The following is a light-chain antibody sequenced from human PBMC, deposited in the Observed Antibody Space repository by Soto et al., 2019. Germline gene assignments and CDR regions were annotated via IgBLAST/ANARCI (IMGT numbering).Light chain of an antibody. CDR3: CSYAGDKTYV. V-gene: IGLV2-23*01. CDR1: GSDVRTYNL. CDR2: EAS. J-gene: IGLJ1*01. Sequence: SVLTPPATVTGSTGQSITISCTVTGSDVRTYNLVSWYQQHPGKVPKLIIYEASKRPSGVSNRFSGSQPGNTASLTVSGLQAEDEADYYCCSYAGDKTYVFGSGTKVTVL.